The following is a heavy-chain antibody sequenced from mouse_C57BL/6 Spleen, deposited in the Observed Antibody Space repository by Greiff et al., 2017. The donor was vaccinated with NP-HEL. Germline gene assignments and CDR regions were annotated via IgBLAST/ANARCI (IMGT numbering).Heavy chain of an antibody. V-gene: IGHV3-6*01. CDR3: ARDQEVYYEGYFDY. CDR2: ISYDGSN. Sequence: EVKLQESGPGLVKPSQSLSLTCSVTGYSITSGYYWNWIRQFPGNKLEWMGYISYDGSNNYNPSLKNRISITRDTSKNQFFLKLNSVTTEDTATYYCARDQEVYYEGYFDYWGQGTTLTVSS. J-gene: IGHJ2*01. CDR1: GYSITSGYY. D-gene: IGHD1-1*01.